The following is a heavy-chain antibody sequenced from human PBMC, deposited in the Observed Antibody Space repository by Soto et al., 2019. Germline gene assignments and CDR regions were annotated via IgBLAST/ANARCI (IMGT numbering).Heavy chain of an antibody. V-gene: IGHV1-69*02. D-gene: IGHD3-9*01. Sequence: SVKVSCKASGGTFSSYTISWVRQAPGQGLEWMGRIIPILGIANYAQKFQGRVTITADKSTSTAYMELSSPRSEDTAVYYCARGDLRYFDWLLYYYYGMDVWGQGTTVTVSS. CDR3: ARGDLRYFDWLLYYYYGMDV. CDR1: GGTFSSYT. J-gene: IGHJ6*02. CDR2: IIPILGIA.